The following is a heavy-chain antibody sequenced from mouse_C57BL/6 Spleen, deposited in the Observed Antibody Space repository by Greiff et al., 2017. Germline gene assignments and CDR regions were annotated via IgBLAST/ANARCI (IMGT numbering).Heavy chain of an antibody. Sequence: EVKLVESGPGLVKPSQSLSLTCSVTCYSITSGYYWNWIRQLPGNKLEWMCYISYDGSNNYNPYLKNRISITPDTSKNHFFLKLNPVTTEDTATYYCASYYEHDEVYFDYRGKGTTLTVSS. CDR2: ISYDGSN. J-gene: IGHJ2*01. CDR3: ASYYEHDEVYFDY. CDR1: CYSITSGYY. V-gene: IGHV3-6*01. D-gene: IGHD2-4*01.